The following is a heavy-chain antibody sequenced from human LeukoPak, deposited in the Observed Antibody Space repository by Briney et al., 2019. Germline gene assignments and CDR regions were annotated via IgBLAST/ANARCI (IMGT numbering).Heavy chain of an antibody. V-gene: IGHV4-59*01. D-gene: IGHD3-10*01. J-gene: IGHJ6*03. CDR1: GGSISSYY. CDR3: ARRAYYYGPGSASYYYYMDV. CDR2: IYYSGST. Sequence: PSETLSLTCTVSGGSISSYYWSWIRQPPGKGLEWIGYIYYSGSTNYNPSLKSRVTISVDTSKNQFSLKLSSVTAADAAIYYCARRAYYYGPGSASYYYYMDVWGKGTTVTVSS.